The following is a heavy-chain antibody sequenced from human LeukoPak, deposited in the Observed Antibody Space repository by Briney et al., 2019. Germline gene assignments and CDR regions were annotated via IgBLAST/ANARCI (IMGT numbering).Heavy chain of an antibody. J-gene: IGHJ4*02. CDR2: ISWNSGSI. Sequence: PGGSLRLSCAASGFTFSSYAMHWVRQAPGKGLEWVSGISWNSGSIGYADSVKGRFTISRDNAKNSLYLQMNSLRAEDMALYYCAKEGRESGLDYWGQGTLVTVSS. D-gene: IGHD3-10*01. CDR3: AKEGRESGLDY. CDR1: GFTFSSYA. V-gene: IGHV3-9*03.